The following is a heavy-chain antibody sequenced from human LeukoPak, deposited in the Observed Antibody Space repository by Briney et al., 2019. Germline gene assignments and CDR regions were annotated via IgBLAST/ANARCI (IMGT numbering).Heavy chain of an antibody. D-gene: IGHD6-19*01. V-gene: IGHV3-21*01. Sequence: GGSLRLSCAASGFTFSSYAMTWVRQAPGKGLEWVSTISGSGGHTNYAGSVKGRFTISRDNAKNSLYLQMNSLRAEDTAVYYCARPNRGKVAGTFDYWGQGTLVTVSS. CDR3: ARPNRGKVAGTFDY. J-gene: IGHJ4*02. CDR2: ISGSGGHT. CDR1: GFTFSSYA.